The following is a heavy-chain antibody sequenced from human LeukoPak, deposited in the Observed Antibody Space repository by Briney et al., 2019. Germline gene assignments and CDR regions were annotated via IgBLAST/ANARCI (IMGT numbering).Heavy chain of an antibody. Sequence: ASVKVSCKASGGTFSSYAISWVRQAPGQGLEWMGRIIPILGIANYAQKFQGRVTITADKSTSTAYIELSSLRSEDTAVYYCARDVATAMVTNFDYWGQGTLVTVSS. CDR1: GGTFSSYA. J-gene: IGHJ4*02. CDR2: IIPILGIA. D-gene: IGHD5-18*01. V-gene: IGHV1-69*04. CDR3: ARDVATAMVTNFDY.